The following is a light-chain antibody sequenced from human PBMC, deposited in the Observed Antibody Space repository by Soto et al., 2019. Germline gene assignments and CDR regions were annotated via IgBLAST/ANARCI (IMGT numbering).Light chain of an antibody. CDR3: QLYGRSPFT. V-gene: IGKV3-20*01. J-gene: IGKJ3*01. CDR1: QSVSSSY. CDR2: GAS. Sequence: EIVLTQSPGTLSLSPGERATLSCRASQSVSSSYLAWYQQKPGQAPRLLIYGASSRATGIPDRFSGSGSGTDVTRTISRLEPEDFAVYYCQLYGRSPFTFGPGTRVHIK.